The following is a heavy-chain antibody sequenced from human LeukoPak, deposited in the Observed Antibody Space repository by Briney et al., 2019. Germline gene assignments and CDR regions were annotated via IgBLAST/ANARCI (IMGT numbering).Heavy chain of an antibody. CDR1: GGSISSYY. J-gene: IGHJ4*02. Sequence: SEPLSLTCTVSGGSISSYYWSWIRQPPGKGLEGIGYIYYIGSTNYNPSLKSRVTISVDTSKNQFSLKLSSVTAADTAVYYCARGAGWEGNFDYWGQGTLVTVSS. D-gene: IGHD1-26*01. V-gene: IGHV4-59*01. CDR2: IYYIGST. CDR3: ARGAGWEGNFDY.